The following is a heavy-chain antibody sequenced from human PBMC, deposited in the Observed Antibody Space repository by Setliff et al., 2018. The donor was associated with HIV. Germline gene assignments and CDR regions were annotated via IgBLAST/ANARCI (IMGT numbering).Heavy chain of an antibody. V-gene: IGHV1-2*02. CDR3: ARGFRFRGIAAVAAFDY. J-gene: IGHJ4*02. CDR1: GYTFTGYY. D-gene: IGHD6-13*01. CDR2: INPNSGGT. Sequence: ASVKVSCKASGYTFTGYYMHWVRQAPGQGLEWMGWINPNSGGTNYAQKFQGRVTMTRDTSISTAYMELSRLRSDDTAVYYCARGFRFRGIAAVAAFDYWGQGTLVTGSS.